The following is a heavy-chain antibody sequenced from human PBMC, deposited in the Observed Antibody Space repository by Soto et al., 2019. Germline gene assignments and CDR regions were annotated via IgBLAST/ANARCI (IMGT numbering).Heavy chain of an antibody. CDR1: GGTFSSYA. J-gene: IGHJ4*02. CDR3: ARVDMTVPLSWRHDY. V-gene: IGHV1-69*06. D-gene: IGHD2-2*03. Sequence: SVKVSCKASGGTFSSYAISWVRQAPGQGLEWMGGIIPIFGTANYAQKFQGRVTITADKSTSTAYMELSSLRSEDTAVYYCARVDMTVPLSWRHDYWGQGTLVIVSS. CDR2: IIPIFGTA.